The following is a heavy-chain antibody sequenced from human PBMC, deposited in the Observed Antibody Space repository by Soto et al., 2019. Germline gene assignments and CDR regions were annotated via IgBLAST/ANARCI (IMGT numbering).Heavy chain of an antibody. D-gene: IGHD4-4*01. CDR3: ARLLTVTTIEQYYYYGMDV. CDR1: GYSFTSYW. V-gene: IGHV5-51*01. Sequence: PGESLKLSCKGSGYSFTSYWIGWVRQIPGKGLEWMGIIYPGDSDTRYSPSFQGQVTISADKSISTAYLQWSSLKASDTAMYYCARLLTVTTIEQYYYYGMDVWGQGTTVTVSS. J-gene: IGHJ6*02. CDR2: IYPGDSDT.